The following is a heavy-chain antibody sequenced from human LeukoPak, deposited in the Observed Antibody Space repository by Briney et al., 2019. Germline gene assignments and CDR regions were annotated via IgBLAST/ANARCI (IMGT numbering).Heavy chain of an antibody. CDR2: ISSSSSYI. J-gene: IGHJ4*02. CDR3: ARDWVGITMISPQYYFDY. CDR1: GFTFSSYS. D-gene: IGHD3-22*01. V-gene: IGHV3-21*01. Sequence: PGGSLRLSCAASGFTFSSYSMNWARQAPGKGLEWISSISSSSSYIYYADSVKGRFTISRDNAKNSLYLQMNSLRAEDTAVYYCARDWVGITMISPQYYFDYWGQGTLVTVSS.